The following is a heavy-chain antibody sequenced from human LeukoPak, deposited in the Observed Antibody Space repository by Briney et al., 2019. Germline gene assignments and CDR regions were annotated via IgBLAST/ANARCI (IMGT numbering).Heavy chain of an antibody. D-gene: IGHD5-12*01. CDR3: ARDTNVEVVATPDS. Sequence: GGTLRLSCAASGFTFCGVSMDWGRPAPGKGLEWVLCICSSSRYIPYTHPLKGRFTIYRDSAKTSLYLRRNRLRAGHTVVYPCARDTNVEVVATPDSWGQGTMVTVSS. CDR1: GFTFCGVS. V-gene: IGHV3-21*01. J-gene: IGHJ3*02. CDR2: ICSSSRYI.